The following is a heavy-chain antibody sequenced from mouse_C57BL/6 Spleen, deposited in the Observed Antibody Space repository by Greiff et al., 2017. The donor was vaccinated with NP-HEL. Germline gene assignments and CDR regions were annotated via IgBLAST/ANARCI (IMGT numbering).Heavy chain of an antibody. D-gene: IGHD2-4*01. CDR1: GYTFTDYN. CDR2: INPNNGGT. CDR3: AREGDYDEGGFDY. V-gene: IGHV1-22*01. J-gene: IGHJ2*01. Sequence: VQLQQSGPELVKPGASVKMSCKASGYTFTDYNMHWVKQSHGKSLEWIGYINPNNGGTSYNQKFKGKATLTVNKSSSTAYMELRSLTSEDSAVYCCAREGDYDEGGFDYWGQGTTLTVSS.